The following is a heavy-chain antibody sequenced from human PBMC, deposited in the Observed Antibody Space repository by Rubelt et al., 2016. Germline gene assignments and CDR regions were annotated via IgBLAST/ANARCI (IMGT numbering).Heavy chain of an antibody. V-gene: IGHV4-34*01. CDR1: GGSFSGYY. CDR2: INHSGST. CDR3: ARGETVTPAQYNWFDP. Sequence: QVQLQQWGAGLLKPSETLSLTCAVYGGSFSGYYWSWIRQPPGKGLEWIGEINHSGSTNYNPSLKGLVTISVDTSKNQLSLKLSSVTAADTAVYYCARGETVTPAQYNWFDPWGQGTLVTVSS. J-gene: IGHJ5*02. D-gene: IGHD4-11*01.